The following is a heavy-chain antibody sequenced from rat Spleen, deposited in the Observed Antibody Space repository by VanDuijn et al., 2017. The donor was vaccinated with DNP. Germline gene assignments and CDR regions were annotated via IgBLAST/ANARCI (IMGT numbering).Heavy chain of an antibody. CDR3: TRGGTYYFDY. V-gene: IGHV5-20*01. Sequence: EVKLVESGGGLVQPGRSLKLSCAASGFTFSDYNMAWVRQAPTKGLEWVASITYDGGSTYYRDSVKGRFTISRDNAKNTLYLQMNSLRSEDTATYYCTRGGTYYFDYWGQGVMVTVSS. CDR2: ITYDGGST. J-gene: IGHJ2*01. CDR1: GFTFSDYN.